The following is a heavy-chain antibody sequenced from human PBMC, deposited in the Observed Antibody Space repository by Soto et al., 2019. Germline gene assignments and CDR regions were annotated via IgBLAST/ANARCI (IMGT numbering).Heavy chain of an antibody. Sequence: QVQLQESGPGLVKPSQTLSLTCIVSGGSISSGDFYWSWIRQPPGKGLEWIGYIFSSGSTYYNPSLKSRITISVDTSKNQFSLKLSSVTAADTAVYYCARDRGEGTAMAAYYYGMDVWGQGTTVTVSS. J-gene: IGHJ6*02. CDR3: ARDRGEGTAMAAYYYGMDV. V-gene: IGHV4-30-4*01. D-gene: IGHD5-18*01. CDR1: GGSISSGDFY. CDR2: IFSSGST.